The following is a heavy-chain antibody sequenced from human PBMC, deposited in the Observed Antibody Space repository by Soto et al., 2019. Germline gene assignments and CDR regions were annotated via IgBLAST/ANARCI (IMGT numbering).Heavy chain of an antibody. D-gene: IGHD2-2*01. V-gene: IGHV1-18*01. CDR3: ARGFIPEKY. J-gene: IGHJ4*02. CDR1: GYTFSDYG. Sequence: QVHLVQSEGEVKKPGASVKVSCKTSGYTFSDYGVSWVREAPGQGLEWMGWINTSNGNTKYEQKFQGSVTLSIDTSPRTVFLELTSLKFDDAAVYYCARGFIPEKYWGQGTRVTVSS. CDR2: INTSNGNT.